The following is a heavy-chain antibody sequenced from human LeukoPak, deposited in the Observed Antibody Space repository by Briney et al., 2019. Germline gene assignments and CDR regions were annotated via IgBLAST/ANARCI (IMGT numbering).Heavy chain of an antibody. CDR2: IYTSGST. D-gene: IGHD3-22*01. CDR3: AREGYYYDSSGYYKKFDY. Sequence: PSETLSLTRTVSGGSISSYYWSWIRQPAGKGLEWIGRIYTSGSTNYHPSLKSRVTMSVDTSKNQFSLKLSSVTAADTAVYYCAREGYYYDSSGYYKKFDYWGQGTLVTVSS. V-gene: IGHV4-4*07. J-gene: IGHJ4*02. CDR1: GGSISSYY.